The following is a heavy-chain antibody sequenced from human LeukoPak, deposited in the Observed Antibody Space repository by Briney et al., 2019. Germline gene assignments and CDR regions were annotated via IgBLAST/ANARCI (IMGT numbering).Heavy chain of an antibody. CDR1: GFIFNNFV. J-gene: IGHJ4*02. CDR2: ITAGGTT. D-gene: IGHD5-12*01. V-gene: IGHV3-23*01. Sequence: GGSLRLSCVASGFIFNNFVMTWVRQAPGKGLEWVSGITAGGTTYYADPPKGRFTISRDNSKNTQYLQMNSLRVEDTAIYYCAKGGMSNSGLGEWGQGTLVTVSS. CDR3: AKGGMSNSGLGE.